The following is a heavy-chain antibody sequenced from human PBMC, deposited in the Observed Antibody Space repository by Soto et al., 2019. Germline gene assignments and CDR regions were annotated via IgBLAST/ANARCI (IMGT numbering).Heavy chain of an antibody. V-gene: IGHV4-34*01. CDR3: RGYNSSAVIDMDV. D-gene: IGHD6-13*01. CDR2: INHSGST. CDR1: GGSFSGYY. Sequence: QVQLQQWGAGLLKPSETLSLTCAVYGGSFSGYYWSWIRQPPGKGLEWIGEINHSGSTNYNPSLKSRVTVSVDTSKNQFSLKLSSVTAADTAVYYCRGYNSSAVIDMDVWGKGTTVTVSS. J-gene: IGHJ6*03.